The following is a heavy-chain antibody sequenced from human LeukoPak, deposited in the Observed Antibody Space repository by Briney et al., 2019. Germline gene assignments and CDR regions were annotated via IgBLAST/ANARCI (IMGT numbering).Heavy chain of an antibody. V-gene: IGHV3-30*18. D-gene: IGHD2-2*01. J-gene: IGHJ4*02. CDR3: AKGGPFSFTSCPDY. CDR2: ISYDGSNK. Sequence: GRSLRLSCAASGFTFSSYGMHWVRQAPGKGLEWVAVISYDGSNKYYADSVKGRFTISRDNSKNTLYLQMNSLRAEDTAVYYCAKGGPFSFTSCPDYWGQGTLVTVSS. CDR1: GFTFSSYG.